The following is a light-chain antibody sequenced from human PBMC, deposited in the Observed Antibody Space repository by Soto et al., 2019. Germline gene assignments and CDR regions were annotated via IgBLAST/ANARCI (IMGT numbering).Light chain of an antibody. J-gene: IGKJ3*01. Sequence: ETELTQSPGTLSLSPGQRATLSCRASQSVSSSYLAWYQQKPGQAPRLLIYGASSRATGIPDRFSGSGSGTDFTLTISSLQSEDFAVYYCQQYNNWPPVTFGPGTKVDIK. V-gene: IGKV3-20*01. CDR1: QSVSSSY. CDR2: GAS. CDR3: QQYNNWPPVT.